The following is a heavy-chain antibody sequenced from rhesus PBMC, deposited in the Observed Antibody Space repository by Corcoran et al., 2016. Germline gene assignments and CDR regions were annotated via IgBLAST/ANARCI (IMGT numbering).Heavy chain of an antibody. J-gene: IGHJ4*01. D-gene: IGHD3-28*01. CDR3: ATTIVVITSAFDY. V-gene: IGHV1-111*02. Sequence: EVQLVQSGAEVKKPGASVTISCKASGYTFTVYYLHWVRQAPGKGLEWKGRVDPEDGEAIHAQKFQDRGTITADTSTDTAYMELSSLRSEDTAVYYCATTIVVITSAFDYWGQGVLVTVSS. CDR2: VDPEDGEA. CDR1: GYTFTVYY.